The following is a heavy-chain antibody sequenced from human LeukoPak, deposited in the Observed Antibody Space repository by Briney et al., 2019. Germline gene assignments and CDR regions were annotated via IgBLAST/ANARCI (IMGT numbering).Heavy chain of an antibody. J-gene: IGHJ4*02. D-gene: IGHD3-10*01. Sequence: ASVKVSCKASGYTFTSYAMHWVRQAPGQRLEWMGWINAGNGNTKYSQKFQGRVTITRDAPASTAYMELSSLRSEDTAVYYCARAVRGVTQDLAYWGQGTLVTVSS. CDR2: INAGNGNT. CDR3: ARAVRGVTQDLAY. CDR1: GYTFTSYA. V-gene: IGHV1-3*01.